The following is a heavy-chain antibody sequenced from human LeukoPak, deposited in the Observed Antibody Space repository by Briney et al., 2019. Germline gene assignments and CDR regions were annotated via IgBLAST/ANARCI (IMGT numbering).Heavy chain of an antibody. CDR3: ARTDSTYGSGSYLFDP. Sequence: SETLSLTCTVSGGSISGYYWSWIRQPPGKGLEWIGYIYYSGSTSYNPSLKSRVTISVDTSKNQFSLKLSSVTAADTAVYYCARTDSTYGSGSYLFDPSGQGTLVPVSS. V-gene: IGHV4-59*08. CDR1: GGSISGYY. J-gene: IGHJ5*02. CDR2: IYYSGST. D-gene: IGHD3-10*01.